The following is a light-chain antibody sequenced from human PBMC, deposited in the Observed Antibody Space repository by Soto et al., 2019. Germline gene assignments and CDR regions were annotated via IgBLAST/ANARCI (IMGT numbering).Light chain of an antibody. CDR2: YDS. J-gene: IGLJ2*01. CDR1: NIGSKS. CDR3: QVWDSSSDPHVV. V-gene: IGLV3-21*04. Sequence: SYELTQPPSVSVAPGKTARITCGGNNIGSKSVHWYQQKPGQAPVLVIYYDSDRPSGIPERFSGSNSGNTATLTISRVEAGDEADNYCQVWDSSSDPHVVFGGGTKLTVL.